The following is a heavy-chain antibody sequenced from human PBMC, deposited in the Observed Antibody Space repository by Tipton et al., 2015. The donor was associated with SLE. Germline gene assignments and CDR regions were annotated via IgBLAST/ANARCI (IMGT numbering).Heavy chain of an antibody. CDR2: SNESGIA. V-gene: IGHV4-34*01. CDR3: ARGRRPVIRYFDAPKGAVFDS. J-gene: IGHJ4*02. Sequence: LRLSCAVYGGSFTSHYWNWFRQPPGKGLEWIGESNESGIAHYNSSLKSRVTVSVYPSKNQFSLKLTSMTAADTALYFCARGRRPVIRYFDAPKGAVFDSWVQGNLVPVSS. CDR1: GGSFTSHY. D-gene: IGHD3-9*01.